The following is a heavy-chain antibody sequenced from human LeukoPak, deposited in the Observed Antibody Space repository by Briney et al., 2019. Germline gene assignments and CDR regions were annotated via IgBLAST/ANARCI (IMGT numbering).Heavy chain of an antibody. Sequence: GGSLRLSCAASGFTFSNYWMTWVRQAPGKGLEWVASIKHDGSETYYVDSVKGRFTISRDIAKDSLYLQMNSLRAEDTAMYFCAGDDSSGYFFDFWGQGTLVTVSS. CDR3: AGDDSSGYFFDF. CDR1: GFTFSNYW. CDR2: IKHDGSET. J-gene: IGHJ4*02. V-gene: IGHV3-7*01. D-gene: IGHD3-22*01.